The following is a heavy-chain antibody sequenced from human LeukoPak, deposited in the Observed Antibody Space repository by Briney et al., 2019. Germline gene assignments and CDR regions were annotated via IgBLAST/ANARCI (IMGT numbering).Heavy chain of an antibody. V-gene: IGHV1-69*13. CDR3: ARGGMRQYCSSTSCYALVGYYYYYYMDV. CDR2: IIPSVQRGSE. Sequence: GASVKVSCKPSGDTDNTNPITWVRQARGQGLEWLGGIIPSVQRGSEHYAQKFQGRITITADAPRTTIYMELRSLRSEDTGVYYCARGGMRQYCSSTSCYALVGYYYYYYMDVWGKGTTVTISS. J-gene: IGHJ6*03. D-gene: IGHD2-2*01. CDR1: GDTDNTNP.